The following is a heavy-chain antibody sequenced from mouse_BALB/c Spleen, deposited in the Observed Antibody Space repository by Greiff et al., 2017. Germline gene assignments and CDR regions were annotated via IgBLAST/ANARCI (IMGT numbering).Heavy chain of an antibody. Sequence: EVQLVESGGGLVQPGGSLKLSCAASGFTFSSYGMSWVRQTPDKRLELVTTINSNGGSTYYPDSVKGRFTISRDNAKNTLYLQMSSLKSEDTAMYYCARDHYYGSSPYYYAMDYWGQGTSVTVSS. V-gene: IGHV5-6-3*01. J-gene: IGHJ4*01. D-gene: IGHD1-1*01. CDR1: GFTFSSYG. CDR2: INSNGGST. CDR3: ARDHYYGSSPYYYAMDY.